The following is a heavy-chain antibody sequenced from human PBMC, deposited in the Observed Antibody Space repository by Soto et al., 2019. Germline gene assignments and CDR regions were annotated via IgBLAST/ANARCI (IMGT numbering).Heavy chain of an antibody. V-gene: IGHV3-33*01. Sequence: QVQLVESGGGVVQPGRSLRLSCAASGFTFSSYGMHWVRQAPGKGLEWVAVIWYDGSNKYYADSVKGRFTISRDNSKKTLYLQMNSLRAEDTAVYYCAREMASIRDAFDIWGQGTMVTVSS. CDR2: IWYDGSNK. CDR1: GFTFSSYG. J-gene: IGHJ3*02. D-gene: IGHD5-12*01. CDR3: AREMASIRDAFDI.